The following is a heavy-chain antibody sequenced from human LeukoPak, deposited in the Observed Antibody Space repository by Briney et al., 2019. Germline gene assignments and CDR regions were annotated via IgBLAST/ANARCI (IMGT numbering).Heavy chain of an antibody. Sequence: GGSLRLSCAASGFTFSSFAMSWVRQAPGKGLEWVAPISADAVTTRYADSVKGRFTISRDSSKNTLYLQMNSLRAEDAAIYYCAKETTLTGAADNWGQGTLVTVSS. J-gene: IGHJ4*02. D-gene: IGHD4-11*01. CDR1: GFTFSSFA. V-gene: IGHV3-23*01. CDR3: AKETTLTGAADN. CDR2: ISADAVTT.